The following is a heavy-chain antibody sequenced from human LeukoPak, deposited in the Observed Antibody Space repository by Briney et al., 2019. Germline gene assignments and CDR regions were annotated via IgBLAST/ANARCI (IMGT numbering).Heavy chain of an antibody. D-gene: IGHD3-10*01. CDR3: AKDNKLLWFGELFPDYFDY. Sequence: PGGSLRLSCSASGFPLSSLLMHWVRQAPGKGLEWVSAISGSGGSTYYADSVKGRFTISRDNSKNTLYLQMNSLRAEDTAVYYCAKDNKLLWFGELFPDYFDYWGQGTLVTVSS. CDR1: GFPLSSLL. CDR2: ISGSGGST. J-gene: IGHJ4*02. V-gene: IGHV3-23*01.